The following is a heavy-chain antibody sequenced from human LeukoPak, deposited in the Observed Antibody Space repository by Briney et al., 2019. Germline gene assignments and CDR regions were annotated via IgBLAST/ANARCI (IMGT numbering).Heavy chain of an antibody. V-gene: IGHV3-11*01. CDR3: ARADVEMATMAYFDY. J-gene: IGHJ4*02. Sequence: GGSLRLSCAASGSTFSDYYMSWIRQAPGKGLEWISYISGSGRTKYYADSVKGRFTISRDNAKNSLYLQMNSLRAEDTAIYYCARADVEMATMAYFDYWGQGTLVTVSS. D-gene: IGHD5-24*01. CDR2: ISGSGRTK. CDR1: GSTFSDYY.